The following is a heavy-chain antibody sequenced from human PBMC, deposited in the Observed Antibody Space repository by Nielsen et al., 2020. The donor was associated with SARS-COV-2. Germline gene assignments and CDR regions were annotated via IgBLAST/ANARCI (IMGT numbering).Heavy chain of an antibody. CDR2: IYYSGST. V-gene: IGHV4-59*12. D-gene: IGHD3-22*01. CDR3: ARGRSYYYDSSGYYGTGLGYFQH. J-gene: IGHJ1*01. Sequence: WIRQPPGKGLEWIGYIYYSGSTNYNPSLKSQVTISVDTSKNQFSLKLSSVTAADTAVYYCARGRSYYYDSSGYYGTGLGYFQHWGQGTLVTVSS.